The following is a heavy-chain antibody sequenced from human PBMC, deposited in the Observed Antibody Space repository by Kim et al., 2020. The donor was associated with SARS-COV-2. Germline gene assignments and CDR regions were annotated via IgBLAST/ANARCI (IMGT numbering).Heavy chain of an antibody. V-gene: IGHV1-8*01. CDR3: ARGLRMVRGVIITYYYYYYGMDV. CDR2: MNPNSCNT. J-gene: IGHJ6*02. CDR1: GYTFTSYD. D-gene: IGHD3-10*01. Sequence: ASVKVSCKASGYTFTSYDINWVRQATGQGLEWMGWMNPNSCNTGYAQKFQGRVTMTRNTSISTAYMELSSLRSEDTAVYYCARGLRMVRGVIITYYYYYYGMDVWGQGTTVTVSS.